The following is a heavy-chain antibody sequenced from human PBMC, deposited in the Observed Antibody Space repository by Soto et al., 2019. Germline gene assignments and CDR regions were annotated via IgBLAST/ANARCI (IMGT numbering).Heavy chain of an antibody. D-gene: IGHD5-18*01. CDR1: GYTFTGYY. CDR2: INASSGNT. CDR3: ARDGGYSYGSDY. J-gene: IGHJ4*02. Sequence: ASVKVSCKASGYTFTGYYMHWVRQAPGQGLEWMGWINASSGNTKYAQKFQGRVTITRDTSTSTAYMELSRLRSEDTAVYYCARDGGYSYGSDYWGQGTLVTVSS. V-gene: IGHV1-2*02.